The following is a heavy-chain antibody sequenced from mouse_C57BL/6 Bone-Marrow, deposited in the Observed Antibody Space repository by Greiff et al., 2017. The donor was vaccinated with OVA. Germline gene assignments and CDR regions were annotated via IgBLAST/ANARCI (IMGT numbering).Heavy chain of an antibody. J-gene: IGHJ2*01. CDR1: GYTFTDYN. CDR2: INPNNGGT. CDR3: ARNPYYSNLYYFDY. Sequence: EVKLQESGPELVKPGASVKIPCKASGYTFTDYNMDWVKQSHGKSLEWIGDINPNNGGTIYNQKFKGKATLTVDKSSSTAYMELRSLTSEDTAVYYCARNPYYSNLYYFDYWGQGTTLTVSS. D-gene: IGHD2-5*01. V-gene: IGHV1-18*01.